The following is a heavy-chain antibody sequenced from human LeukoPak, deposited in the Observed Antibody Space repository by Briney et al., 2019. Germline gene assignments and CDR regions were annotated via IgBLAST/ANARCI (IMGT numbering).Heavy chain of an antibody. Sequence: ASVKVSCKASGYTFTSYDINWVRQATGQGLEWMGGIMPIFGKANYAQKFQGRVTITADESTSTAYMELNSLRSEDTAMYYCGRNWGMGPSSSWAWGQGTLVTVSS. CDR3: GRNWGMGPSSSWA. J-gene: IGHJ5*02. CDR2: IMPIFGKA. CDR1: GYTFTSYD. D-gene: IGHD6-13*01. V-gene: IGHV1-69*13.